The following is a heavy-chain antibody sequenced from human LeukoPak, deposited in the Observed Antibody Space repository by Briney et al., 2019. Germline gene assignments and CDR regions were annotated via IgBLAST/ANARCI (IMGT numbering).Heavy chain of an antibody. V-gene: IGHV4-39*01. Sequence: PETLSLTCTVSGGAITNDNFYWGWDRQPPGKGLEWVVSINYSGTTYYNPSLRSRLSISVDTSRTQFFLTLNSVTAADTAVYYCARLFDSWGRGILVTVSS. CDR1: GGAITNDNFY. J-gene: IGHJ4*02. CDR3: ARLFDS. CDR2: INYSGTT.